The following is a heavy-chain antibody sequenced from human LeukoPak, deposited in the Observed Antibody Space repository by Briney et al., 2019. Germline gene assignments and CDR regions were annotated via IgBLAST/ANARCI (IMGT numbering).Heavy chain of an antibody. Sequence: AETLSLTRTLSGASISSTSYYWGWLRPPPRKGLEWIASSYYSGCTDYNTALKSSATISVDASKNQFSLKLSSVTAADTAVYYCARVTGYMIGDYFDYWGQGTLVTVSS. CDR1: GASISSTSYY. CDR2: SYYSGCT. J-gene: IGHJ4*02. D-gene: IGHD3-22*01. CDR3: ARVTGYMIGDYFDY. V-gene: IGHV4-39*07.